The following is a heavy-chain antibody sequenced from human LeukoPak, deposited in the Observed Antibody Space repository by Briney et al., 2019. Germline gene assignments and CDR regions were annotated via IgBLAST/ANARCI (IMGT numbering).Heavy chain of an antibody. V-gene: IGHV4-39*07. D-gene: IGHD3-22*01. Sequence: PSETLSLTCTVSGGSISSSSYYWGWIRQPPGKGLEWIGSIYYSGSTYYNPSLKSRVTISVDTSKNQFSLKLSSVTAADTAVYYCARARYYDSSGYQGGAFDIWGQGTMVTVSS. CDR1: GGSISSSSYY. J-gene: IGHJ3*02. CDR2: IYYSGST. CDR3: ARARYYDSSGYQGGAFDI.